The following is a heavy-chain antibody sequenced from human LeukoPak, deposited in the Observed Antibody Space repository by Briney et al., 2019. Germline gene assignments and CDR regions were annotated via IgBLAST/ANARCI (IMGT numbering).Heavy chain of an antibody. V-gene: IGHV3-30*18. CDR3: EKAKKCELILDHNSFDY. Sequence: GRSLRLSCAASGFTFSSYGMHWVRQAPGKWLEWVAVISYDGSNKYYADFVKGRFTISRDNSKNTLYLQMNSLIAEDTAVSYSEKAKKCELILDHNSFDYWGQGTLVTVSS. D-gene: IGHD3/OR15-3a*01. CDR2: ISYDGSNK. CDR1: GFTFSSYG. J-gene: IGHJ4*02.